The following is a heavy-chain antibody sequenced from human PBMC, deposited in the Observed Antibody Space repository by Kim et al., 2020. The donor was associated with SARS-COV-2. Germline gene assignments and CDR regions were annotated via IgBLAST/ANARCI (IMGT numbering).Heavy chain of an antibody. V-gene: IGHV3-53*01. J-gene: IGHJ4*02. CDR3: ARGDYDSSGYYFLGYFDY. D-gene: IGHD3-22*01. CDR1: GFTVSSNY. Sequence: GVSLRLSCAASGFTVSSNYMSWVRQAPGKGLEWVSVIYSGGSTYYADSVKGRFTISRDNSKNTLYLQMNSLRAEDTAVYYCARGDYDSSGYYFLGYFDYWGQGTLVTVSS. CDR2: IYSGGST.